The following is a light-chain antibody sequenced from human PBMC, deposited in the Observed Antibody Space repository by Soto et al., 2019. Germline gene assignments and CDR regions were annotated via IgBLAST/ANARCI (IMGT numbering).Light chain of an antibody. V-gene: IGKV1-5*01. CDR2: DAS. J-gene: IGKJ1*01. CDR1: QSISSY. CDR3: QQYETFSGT. Sequence: DIQMNQSPSTLSASVGDRATITCRASQSISSYLNWYQQKPGKAPKLLIYDASALPRGVPSRFSGSGSGTKFTLTIASLQPDDFATYYCQQYETFSGTFGPGTNVDIK.